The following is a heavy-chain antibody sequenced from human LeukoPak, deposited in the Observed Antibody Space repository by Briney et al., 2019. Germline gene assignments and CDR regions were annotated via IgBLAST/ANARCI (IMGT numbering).Heavy chain of an antibody. CDR3: AKDMNSYGSGSSYNPWGPFDS. CDR1: GFTFDNYA. D-gene: IGHD3-10*01. CDR2: IAWNTGNT. V-gene: IGHV3-9*01. J-gene: IGHJ4*02. Sequence: GGSLRLSCAASGFTFDNYAMHWVRQAPGKGLEWVSGIAWNTGNTGFADSVKGRFTISRDNAENSLYLQMNSLRAEDTALYYCAKDMNSYGSGSSYNPWGPFDSWGQGTLVTVSS.